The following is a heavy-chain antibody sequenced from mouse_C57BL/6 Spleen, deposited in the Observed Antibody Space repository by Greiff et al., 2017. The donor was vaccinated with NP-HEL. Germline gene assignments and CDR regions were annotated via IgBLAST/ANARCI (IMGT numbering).Heavy chain of an antibody. Sequence: EVQGVESGGGLVQSGRSLRLSCATSGFTFSDFYMEWVRQAPGKGLEWIAASRNKANDYTTEHSASVKGRFIVSRDTSQSILYLQMNALRAEDTAIYYCARDADYGNWMDYWGQGTSVTVSS. CDR1: GFTFSDFY. D-gene: IGHD2-1*01. V-gene: IGHV7-1*01. J-gene: IGHJ4*01. CDR3: ARDADYGNWMDY. CDR2: SRNKANDYTT.